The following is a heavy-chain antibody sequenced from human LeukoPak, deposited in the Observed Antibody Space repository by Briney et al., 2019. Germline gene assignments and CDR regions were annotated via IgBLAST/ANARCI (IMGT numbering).Heavy chain of an antibody. CDR2: ISSSSSYI. CDR3: AKDSTPITMVGFDI. CDR1: GFTFSSYS. J-gene: IGHJ3*02. V-gene: IGHV3-21*04. Sequence: GGSLRLSCAASGFTFSSYSMNWVRQAPGKGLEWVSSISSSSSYIYYADSVKGRFTISRDNAKNSLYLQMNSLRAEDTAVYYCAKDSTPITMVGFDIWGQGTMVTVSS. D-gene: IGHD3-10*01.